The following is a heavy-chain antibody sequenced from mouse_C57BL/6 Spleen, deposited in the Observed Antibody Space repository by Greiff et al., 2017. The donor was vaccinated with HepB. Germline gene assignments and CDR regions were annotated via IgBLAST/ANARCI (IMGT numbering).Heavy chain of an antibody. D-gene: IGHD2-3*01. CDR3: ARGKIYDGYYAGSAMDY. CDR2: IYPSDSET. CDR1: GYTFTSYW. Sequence: QVQLQQPGAELVRPGSSVKLSCKASGYTFTSYWMDWVKQRPGQGLEWIGNIYPSDSETHYNQKFKDKATLTVDKSSSTAYMQLSSLTSEDSAVYYCARGKIYDGYYAGSAMDYWGQGTSVTVSS. V-gene: IGHV1-61*01. J-gene: IGHJ4*01.